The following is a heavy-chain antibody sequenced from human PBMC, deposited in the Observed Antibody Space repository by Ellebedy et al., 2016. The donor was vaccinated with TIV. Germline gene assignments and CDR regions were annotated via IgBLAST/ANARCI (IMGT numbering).Heavy chain of an antibody. V-gene: IGHV3-33*01. CDR2: IWYDGSNK. D-gene: IGHD4/OR15-4a*01. Sequence: GGSLRLXXAASGFTFSSYGMHWVRQAPGKGLEWVAVIWYDGSNKYYADSVKGRFTISRDNSKNTLYLQMNSLRAEDTAVYYCARDYGDYYYYGMDVWGQGTTVTVSS. CDR3: ARDYGDYYYYGMDV. J-gene: IGHJ6*02. CDR1: GFTFSSYG.